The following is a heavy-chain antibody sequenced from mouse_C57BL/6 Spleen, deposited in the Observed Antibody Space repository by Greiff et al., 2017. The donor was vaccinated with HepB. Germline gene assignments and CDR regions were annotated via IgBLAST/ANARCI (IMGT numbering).Heavy chain of an antibody. CDR2: ISDGGSYT. Sequence: EVMLVESGGGLVKPGGSLKLSCAASGFTFSSYAMSWVRQTPEKRLEWVATISDGGSYTYYPDNVKGRFTISRDNAKNNLYLQMSHLKSEDTAMYYCARGIYYGNYEGFAYWGQGTLVTVSA. J-gene: IGHJ3*01. D-gene: IGHD2-1*01. CDR1: GFTFSSYA. CDR3: ARGIYYGNYEGFAY. V-gene: IGHV5-4*03.